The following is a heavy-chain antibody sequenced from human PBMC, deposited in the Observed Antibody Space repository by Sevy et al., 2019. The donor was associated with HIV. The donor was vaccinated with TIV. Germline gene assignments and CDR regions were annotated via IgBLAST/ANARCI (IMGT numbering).Heavy chain of an antibody. V-gene: IGHV3-30-3*01. CDR3: ALERLYSNVAEYFQN. Sequence: GGSLRLSCAASGFTFTYYSMHWVRQAPGKGLEWVATISYDGSNRHYADSVQGRFTISRENSKNSLFLQMNSLRAEDTAVYYCALERLYSNVAEYFQNWGQGTLVTVSS. J-gene: IGHJ1*01. CDR1: GFTFTYYS. D-gene: IGHD1-1*01. CDR2: ISYDGSNR.